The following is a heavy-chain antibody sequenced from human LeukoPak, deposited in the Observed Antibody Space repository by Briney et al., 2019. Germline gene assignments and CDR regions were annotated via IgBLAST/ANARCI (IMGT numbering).Heavy chain of an antibody. Sequence: PGGSLRLSCAASGFTFSDYYVSWIRQAPGKGLEWVSYISSSGSTIYYADSAKGRFTISRDNAKNSLYLQMNSLRAEDTAVYYCARDGDGYNSNRFDYWGQGALVTVSS. D-gene: IGHD5-24*01. CDR2: ISSSGSTI. CDR1: GFTFSDYY. J-gene: IGHJ4*02. V-gene: IGHV3-11*01. CDR3: ARDGDGYNSNRFDY.